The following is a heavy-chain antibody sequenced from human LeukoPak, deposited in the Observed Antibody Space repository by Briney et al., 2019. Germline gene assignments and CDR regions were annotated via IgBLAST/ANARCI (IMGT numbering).Heavy chain of an antibody. CDR2: ISAYNGNT. D-gene: IGHD2-8*01. CDR3: ARDGIVLMVYDTANDVFDI. Sequence: ASVKVSCKASGYTFTSYGISWVRQAPGQGLEWMGWISAYNGNTNYAQKLQGRVTMTTDTSTRTAYMGLRSLRSDDTAVYYCARDGIVLMVYDTANDVFDIWGKGTMVTVSS. CDR1: GYTFTSYG. V-gene: IGHV1-18*01. J-gene: IGHJ3*02.